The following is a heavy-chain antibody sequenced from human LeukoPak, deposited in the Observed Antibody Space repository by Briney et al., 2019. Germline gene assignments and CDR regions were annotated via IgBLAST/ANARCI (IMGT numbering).Heavy chain of an antibody. J-gene: IGHJ3*02. V-gene: IGHV3-74*01. D-gene: IGHD2-15*01. CDR2: INSDGSST. CDR1: GFTFSSYW. CDR3: ARDRIGYAFDI. Sequence: PGGSLRLSCAASGFTFSSYWMHWVRQAPGKGLVWVSRINSDGSSTSYADSVKGRFTISRDNAKNTLYLRMNSLRAEDTAVYYCARDRIGYAFDIWGQGTMVTVSS.